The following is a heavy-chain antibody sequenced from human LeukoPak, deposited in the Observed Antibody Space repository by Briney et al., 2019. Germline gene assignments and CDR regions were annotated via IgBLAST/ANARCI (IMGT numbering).Heavy chain of an antibody. CDR1: GFTFSDYA. J-gene: IGHJ4*02. V-gene: IGHV3-23*01. Sequence: TGGSLRLSCAASGFTFSDYALGWVRQAPGRGLERVATLSGSGAGTYYSDSVQGRFTISRDNSKRTLFLQMNSLRAEDTAFYYCAKAELGVDTFFDYWGQGTLVTVSS. CDR3: AKAELGVDTFFDY. CDR2: LSGSGAGT. D-gene: IGHD3-3*01.